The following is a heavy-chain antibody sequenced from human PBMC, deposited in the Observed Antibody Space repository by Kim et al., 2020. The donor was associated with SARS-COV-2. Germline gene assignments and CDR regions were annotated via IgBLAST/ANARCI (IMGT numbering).Heavy chain of an antibody. D-gene: IGHD5-18*01. V-gene: IGHV1-46*01. Sequence: AQKFQGRVTMTRDTSTSTVYMELSSLRSEDTAVYYCARSLKVSDSYGLDYWGQGTLVTVSS. CDR3: ARSLKVSDSYGLDY. J-gene: IGHJ4*02.